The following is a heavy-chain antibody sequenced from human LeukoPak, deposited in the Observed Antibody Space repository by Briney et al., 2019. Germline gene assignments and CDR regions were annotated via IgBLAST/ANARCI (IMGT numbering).Heavy chain of an antibody. Sequence: GGSLRLSCAASGFAFDDYAMHWVRQAPGKGLEWVSGISWNSGSIGYADSVKGRFTISRDNAKNSLYLQMNSLRAEDTALYYCSKGRIYYDSSGKDYFDYWGQGTLVTVSS. D-gene: IGHD3-22*01. CDR3: SKGRIYYDSSGKDYFDY. CDR2: ISWNSGSI. CDR1: GFAFDDYA. V-gene: IGHV3-9*01. J-gene: IGHJ4*02.